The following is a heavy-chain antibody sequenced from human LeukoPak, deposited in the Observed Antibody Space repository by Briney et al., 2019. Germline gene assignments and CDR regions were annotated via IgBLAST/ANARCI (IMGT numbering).Heavy chain of an antibody. Sequence: GGSLRLSCAASGFTFDDYAMHWVRQAPGKGLEWVSGISWNSGGIGYADSVKGRFTISRDNAKNSLYLQMNSLRAEDTALYYCAKVSVAGTLDYWGQGTLVTVSS. CDR1: GFTFDDYA. CDR2: ISWNSGGI. D-gene: IGHD6-19*01. CDR3: AKVSVAGTLDY. J-gene: IGHJ4*02. V-gene: IGHV3-9*01.